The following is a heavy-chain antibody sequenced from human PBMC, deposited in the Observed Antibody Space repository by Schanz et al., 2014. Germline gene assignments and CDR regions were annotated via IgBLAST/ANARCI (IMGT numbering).Heavy chain of an antibody. CDR1: GFTFSSYA. Sequence: EVQLLESGGGLVQPGGSLRLSCAASGFTFSSYAMSWVRQAPGKGLEWVSAITDSGGSIYYADSVKGRFTISRDNSKNTLYLQMNSLRAEDSAVYYCAKVGPYSGSLGAFDIWGQGTMVTVSS. CDR3: AKVGPYSGSLGAFDI. J-gene: IGHJ3*02. CDR2: ITDSGGSI. V-gene: IGHV3-23*01. D-gene: IGHD1-26*01.